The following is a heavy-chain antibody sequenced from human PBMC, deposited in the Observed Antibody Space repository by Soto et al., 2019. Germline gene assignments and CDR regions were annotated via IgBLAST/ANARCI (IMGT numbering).Heavy chain of an antibody. V-gene: IGHV1-46*01. CDR3: ARGGPAAGYDL. CDR2: INPSGGST. D-gene: IGHD6-13*01. J-gene: IGHJ4*02. CDR1: GYTFTSYY. Sequence: ASVKVSCKASGYTFTSYYMHWVRQAPGQGLEWMGIINPSGGSTSYAQKFQGRVTMTRDTATSTAYMELTSLRSDDTAVYYCARGGPAAGYDLWGQGTLVTVSS.